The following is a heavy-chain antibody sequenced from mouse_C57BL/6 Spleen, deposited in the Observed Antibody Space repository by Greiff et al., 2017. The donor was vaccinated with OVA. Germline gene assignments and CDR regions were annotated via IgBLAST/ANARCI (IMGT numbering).Heavy chain of an antibody. Sequence: QVQLQQPGAELVKPGASVKMSCKASGYTFTSYWITWVKQRPGQGLEWIGDIYPGSGSPNYNEKFKSKATLTVDTSSSTAYMQLSSLTSEDSAVYYCARTNGNPYAMDYWGQGTSVTVSS. CDR3: ARTNGNPYAMDY. J-gene: IGHJ4*01. D-gene: IGHD2-1*01. CDR2: IYPGSGSP. V-gene: IGHV1-55*01. CDR1: GYTFTSYW.